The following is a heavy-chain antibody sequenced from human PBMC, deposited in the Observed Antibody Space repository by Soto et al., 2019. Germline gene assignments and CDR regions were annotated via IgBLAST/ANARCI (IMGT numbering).Heavy chain of an antibody. Sequence: SETLSLTCTVPGGSISRYYWSWIRQPPGKGLEWIGYIYYSGSTNYNPSLKSRVTISVDTSKNQFSLKLSSVTAADTAVYYCAASRQLGIALSYWGQGTLVTVSS. D-gene: IGHD7-27*01. CDR1: GGSISRYY. V-gene: IGHV4-59*08. J-gene: IGHJ4*02. CDR2: IYYSGST. CDR3: AASRQLGIALSY.